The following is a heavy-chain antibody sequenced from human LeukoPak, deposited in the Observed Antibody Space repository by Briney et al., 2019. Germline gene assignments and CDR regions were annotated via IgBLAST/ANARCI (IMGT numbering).Heavy chain of an antibody. V-gene: IGHV1-46*01. CDR3: AKDPYSSSPFDY. CDR2: INPSGGST. D-gene: IGHD6-6*01. Sequence: ASXXXSXKASGYTFTSYYMHWVRQAPGQGIEWMGIINPSGGSTSYAQKFQGRVTMTRDTSTSTVYMELSSLRSEDTAVYYCAKDPYSSSPFDYWGQGTLVTVSS. CDR1: GYTFTSYY. J-gene: IGHJ4*02.